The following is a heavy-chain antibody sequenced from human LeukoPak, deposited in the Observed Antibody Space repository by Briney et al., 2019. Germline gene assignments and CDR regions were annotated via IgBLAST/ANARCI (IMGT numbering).Heavy chain of an antibody. CDR1: GYSISSGYY. J-gene: IGHJ4*02. Sequence: SETVSLTCTVSGYSISSGYYWGWIRQPPGKGLEWIGSIYHSGSTYYNPSLKSRVTISVDTSKNQFSLKLSSVTAADTAVYYWARSYDSSGYYYFDYWGQGTLVTVSS. D-gene: IGHD3-22*01. CDR2: IYHSGST. V-gene: IGHV4-38-2*02. CDR3: ARSYDSSGYYYFDY.